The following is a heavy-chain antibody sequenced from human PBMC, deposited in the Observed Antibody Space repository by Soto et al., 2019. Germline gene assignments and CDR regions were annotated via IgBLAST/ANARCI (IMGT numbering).Heavy chain of an antibody. Sequence: GGSLRLSCAASGFTFSSYAMHWVRQAPGKGLEYVSAISSNGGSTYYANSVKGRFTISRDNSKNTLYLQMGSLRAEDMAVYYCARVLYGSGSYYNTPYYYYYMDVWGKGTTVTVSS. V-gene: IGHV3-64*01. CDR2: ISSNGGST. CDR3: ARVLYGSGSYYNTPYYYYYMDV. J-gene: IGHJ6*03. CDR1: GFTFSSYA. D-gene: IGHD3-10*01.